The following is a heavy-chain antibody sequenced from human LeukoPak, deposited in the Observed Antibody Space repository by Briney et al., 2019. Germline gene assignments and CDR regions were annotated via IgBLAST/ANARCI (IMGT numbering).Heavy chain of an antibody. V-gene: IGHV1-18*01. Sequence: ASVTVSCKASGYTFTSYGISWVRQAPGQGLEWMGWISAYNGNTNYAQKLQGRVTMTTDTSTSTAYMELRSLRSDDTAVYYCARTYYDFWSGYLGLYYFDYWGQGTLVTVSS. CDR2: ISAYNGNT. CDR3: ARTYYDFWSGYLGLYYFDY. D-gene: IGHD3-3*01. CDR1: GYTFTSYG. J-gene: IGHJ4*02.